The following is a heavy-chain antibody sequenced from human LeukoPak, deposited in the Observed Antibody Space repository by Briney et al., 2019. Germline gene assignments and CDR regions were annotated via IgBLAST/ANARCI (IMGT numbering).Heavy chain of an antibody. CDR3: GRYLKPSALSVFDI. J-gene: IGHJ3*02. CDR1: GGSISNYY. V-gene: IGHV4-59*01. Sequence: SETLSLTCTVSGGSISNYYWSWIRQPPGKGLEWIGYIHYSGSTNYNPSLKSRVTISVDTSKNQFSLKLSSVTAADTAVYYCGRYLKPSALSVFDIWGQGTMVTVSS. D-gene: IGHD2-2*01. CDR2: IHYSGST.